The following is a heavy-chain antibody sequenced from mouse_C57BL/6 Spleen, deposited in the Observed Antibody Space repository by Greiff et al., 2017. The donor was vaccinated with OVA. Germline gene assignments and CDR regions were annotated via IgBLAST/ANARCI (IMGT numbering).Heavy chain of an antibody. J-gene: IGHJ1*03. Sequence: QVQLQQSGPELVRPGASVKLSCKASGYTFTDYYINWVKQRPGQGLEWIARIYPGSGNTYYNEKLKGKATLTAEKSSSTAYMQLSSLTSEDSAVYFCARALYYYKDWYFDVWGTGTTVTVSS. D-gene: IGHD1-1*01. CDR2: IYPGSGNT. CDR1: GYTFTDYY. CDR3: ARALYYYKDWYFDV. V-gene: IGHV1-76*01.